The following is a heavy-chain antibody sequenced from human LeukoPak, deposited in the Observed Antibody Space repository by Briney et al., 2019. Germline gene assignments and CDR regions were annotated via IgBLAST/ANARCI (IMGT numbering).Heavy chain of an antibody. CDR3: ARQTGSVLILLP. CDR1: GVSISSSNSY. V-gene: IGHV4-39*01. CDR2: IYYSGNT. D-gene: IGHD1-1*01. J-gene: IGHJ4*02. Sequence: SETLSLTCTVSGVSISSSNSYWGWIRQPPGKGLEWIGSIYYSGNTYYNASLKRQAAIAIDTSKNQFSLRLNPVTAPYTAVSYCARQTGSVLILLPGGQGTLVTVSS.